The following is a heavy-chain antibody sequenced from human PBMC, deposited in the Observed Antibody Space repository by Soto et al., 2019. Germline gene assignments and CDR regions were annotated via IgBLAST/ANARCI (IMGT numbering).Heavy chain of an antibody. J-gene: IGHJ4*02. D-gene: IGHD6-13*01. CDR2: ISSTGSTE. Sequence: QVQLVEPGGGLVKPGGSLRLSCAVSGFTFSDYYMSWIRQAPGKGLEWVSYISSTGSTENYADSVKGRFTISRDNAKNSLFLQMNSRRAEDTAVYYGASELGSSGYDYWGQGPQVTVSS. CDR3: ASELGSSGYDY. CDR1: GFTFSDYY. V-gene: IGHV3-11*01.